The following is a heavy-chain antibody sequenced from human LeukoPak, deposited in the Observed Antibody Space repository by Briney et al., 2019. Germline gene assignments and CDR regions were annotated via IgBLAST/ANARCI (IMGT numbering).Heavy chain of an antibody. CDR1: GYTFTVYY. CDR3: ATLGRAYYYDSSGYPPDY. Sequence: ASVKVSCKASGYTFTVYYMHWVRQAPGQGLEWMGWINPNSGGTNYAQKFQGRVTMTRDTSISTAYMELSRLRSDDTAVYYCATLGRAYYYDSSGYPPDYWGQGTLVTVSS. CDR2: INPNSGGT. V-gene: IGHV1-2*02. D-gene: IGHD3-22*01. J-gene: IGHJ4*02.